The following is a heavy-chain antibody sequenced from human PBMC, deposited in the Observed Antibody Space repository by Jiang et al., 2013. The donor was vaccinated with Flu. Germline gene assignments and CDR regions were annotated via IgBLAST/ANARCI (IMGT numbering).Heavy chain of an antibody. J-gene: IGHJ4*02. D-gene: IGHD3-22*01. CDR2: IYYSGST. CDR3: ARDRYYYDSSGYHNYYFDY. Sequence: GPGLVKPSETLSLTCTVSGGSISSGSYYWSWIRQPPGKGLEWIGYIYYSGSTNYNPSLKSRVTISVDTSKNQFSLKLSSVTAADTAVYYCARDRYYYDSSGYHNYYFDYWGQGTLVTVSS. CDR1: GGSISSGSYY. V-gene: IGHV4-61*01.